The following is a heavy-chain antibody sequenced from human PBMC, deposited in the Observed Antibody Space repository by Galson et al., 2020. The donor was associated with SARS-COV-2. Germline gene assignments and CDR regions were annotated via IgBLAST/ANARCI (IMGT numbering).Heavy chain of an antibody. CDR1: GFTFSSYS. CDR2: ISSSSSYI. V-gene: IGHV3-21*01. Sequence: NSGGSLRLSCAASGFTFSSYSMNWVRQAPGKGLEWVSSISSSSSYIYYADSVKGRFTISRDNAKNSLYLQMNSLRAEDTAVYYCAGKRSYYDILTGHVDLDYWGQGTLVTVSS. J-gene: IGHJ4*02. D-gene: IGHD3-9*01. CDR3: AGKRSYYDILTGHVDLDY.